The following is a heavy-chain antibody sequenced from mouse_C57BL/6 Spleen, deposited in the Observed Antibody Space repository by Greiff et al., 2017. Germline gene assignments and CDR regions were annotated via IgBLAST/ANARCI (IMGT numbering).Heavy chain of an antibody. CDR3: ARLGVYDGSSYWYFDV. CDR1: GFTFSSYG. V-gene: IGHV5-6*01. CDR2: ISSGGSYT. D-gene: IGHD1-1*01. J-gene: IGHJ1*03. Sequence: EVHLVESGGDLVKPGGSLKLSCAASGFTFSSYGMSWVRQTPDKRLEWVATISSGGSYTYYPDSVKGRFTISRDNAKNTLYLQMSSLKSEDTAMYYGARLGVYDGSSYWYFDVWGTGTTVTVSA.